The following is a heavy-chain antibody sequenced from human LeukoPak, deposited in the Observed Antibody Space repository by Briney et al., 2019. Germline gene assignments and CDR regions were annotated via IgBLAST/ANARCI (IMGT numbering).Heavy chain of an antibody. CDR1: GFTFINAW. J-gene: IGHJ4*02. CDR2: IKSKTDGGTT. D-gene: IGHD3-9*01. Sequence: PGGSLRLSCAASGFTFINAWMSWVRQAPGKGLEWVGRIKSKTDGGTTDYAAPVRGRFTISRDDSKNTLYLQMNSLKTEDTAVYYCTTPPTLRYDIPLTDYWGQGTLVTVSS. CDR3: TTPPTLRYDIPLTDY. V-gene: IGHV3-15*01.